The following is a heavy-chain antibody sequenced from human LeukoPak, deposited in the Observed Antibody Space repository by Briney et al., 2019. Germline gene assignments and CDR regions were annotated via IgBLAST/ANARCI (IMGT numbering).Heavy chain of an antibody. CDR2: ISGSGGST. Sequence: PGGSLRLSYAASGFTFSSYAMSWVRQAPGKGLEWVSAISGSGGSTYYADSVKGRFTISRDNSKNTLYLQMNSLRAEDTAVYYCAKEVLPTRYSSGWYDYWGQGTLVTVSS. J-gene: IGHJ4*02. CDR3: AKEVLPTRYSSGWYDY. D-gene: IGHD6-19*01. CDR1: GFTFSSYA. V-gene: IGHV3-23*01.